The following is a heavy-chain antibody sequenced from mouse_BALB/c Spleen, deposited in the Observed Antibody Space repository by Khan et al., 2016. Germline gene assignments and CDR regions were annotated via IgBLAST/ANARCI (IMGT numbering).Heavy chain of an antibody. D-gene: IGHD2-4*01. CDR3: ARHDYYYFDY. CDR2: ISSGGGST. J-gene: IGHJ2*01. Sequence: EVELVESGGGLVKPGGSLKLSCAASGFAFSSYDMSWVRQTPEKRLEWVAYISSGGGSTYYPDTVKGRFTISRDNAKNTLYLQMSSLTSEDTAMYYCARHDYYYFDYWGHGTTLTVSS. V-gene: IGHV5-12-1*01. CDR1: GFAFSSYD.